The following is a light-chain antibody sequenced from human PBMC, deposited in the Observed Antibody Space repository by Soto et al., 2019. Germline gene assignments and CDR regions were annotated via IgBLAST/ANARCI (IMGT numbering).Light chain of an antibody. CDR1: HNINNY. V-gene: IGKV1-39*01. Sequence: IQMTQSPSSLSASVGDRVTISCRASHNINNYLNWYQQKPGTAPKPLIYAASSLQPGVPSRFNGSRSATDFTLTISSLQTEDSANYYCQQSYYIPRSFGQGTKLQI. CDR2: AAS. CDR3: QQSYYIPRS. J-gene: IGKJ2*03.